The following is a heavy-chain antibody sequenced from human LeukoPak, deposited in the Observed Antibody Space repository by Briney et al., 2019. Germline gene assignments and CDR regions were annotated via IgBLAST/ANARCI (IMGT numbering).Heavy chain of an antibody. CDR2: IYHSGST. V-gene: IGHV4-4*02. Sequence: SETLSLTCAVSGGSISSSSWWSWVRQPPGKGLEWIGEIYHSGSTNYNPSLKSRVTISVDTSKKQFSLKLSSVTAADTAFYYCARYIVSYPHDAFDIWGQGTMVTVSS. J-gene: IGHJ3*02. CDR3: ARYIVSYPHDAFDI. CDR1: GGSISSSSW. D-gene: IGHD1-26*01.